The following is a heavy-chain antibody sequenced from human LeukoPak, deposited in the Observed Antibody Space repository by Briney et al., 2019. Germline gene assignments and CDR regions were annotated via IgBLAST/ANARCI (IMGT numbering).Heavy chain of an antibody. V-gene: IGHV4-34*01. D-gene: IGHD6-19*01. CDR3: ARGRYRLRYGSGSHDAFDI. CDR2: INHSGST. CDR1: GGSFSGYY. Sequence: SETLSLTCAVYGGSFSGYYWGWIRQPPGKGLEWIGEINHSGSTNYNPSLKSRVTISVDTSKNQFSLKLSSVTAADTAVYYCARGRYRLRYGSGSHDAFDIWGQGTMVTVSS. J-gene: IGHJ3*02.